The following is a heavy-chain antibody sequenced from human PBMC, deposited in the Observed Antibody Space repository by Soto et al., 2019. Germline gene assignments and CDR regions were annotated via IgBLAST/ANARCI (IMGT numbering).Heavy chain of an antibody. CDR1: GYSFTSYW. D-gene: IGHD2-2*01. CDR2: IYPGDSDT. Sequence: PGESLKISCKGSGYSFTSYWIGWVRQMPGKGLEWMGIIYPGDSDTRYSPSFQGQVTISADKSISTAYLQWSSLKASDTAMYYCAMKRGYCSSTSTCGSFDYWGQGTLVTVSS. J-gene: IGHJ4*02. CDR3: AMKRGYCSSTSTCGSFDY. V-gene: IGHV5-51*01.